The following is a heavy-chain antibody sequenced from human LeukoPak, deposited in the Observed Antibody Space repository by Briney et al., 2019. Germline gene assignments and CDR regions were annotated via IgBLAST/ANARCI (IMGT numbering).Heavy chain of an antibody. CDR3: ARALLYYYDSSGSVEAFDI. Sequence: SETLSLTCAVSGGSISSGGYSWSWIRQPPGKGLEWIGYIYHSGSTYYNPSLKSRVTISVDRSKNQFSLKLSSVTAADTAVYYCARALLYYYDSSGSVEAFDIWGQGTMVTVSS. D-gene: IGHD3-22*01. CDR2: IYHSGST. J-gene: IGHJ3*02. V-gene: IGHV4-30-2*01. CDR1: GGSISSGGYS.